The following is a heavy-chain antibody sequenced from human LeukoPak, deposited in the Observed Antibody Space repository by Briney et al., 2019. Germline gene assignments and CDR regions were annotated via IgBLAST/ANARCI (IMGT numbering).Heavy chain of an antibody. Sequence: SETLSLTCAVYGGSFSGYYWSWIRQPPGKGLEWIGEINHSGSTNYNPSLKSRVAISVDTSKNQFSLKLSSVTAADTAVYYCAREGRTITMIVVVRRRYFDLWGRGTLVTVSS. V-gene: IGHV4-34*01. D-gene: IGHD3-22*01. CDR3: AREGRTITMIVVVRRRYFDL. CDR2: INHSGST. CDR1: GGSFSGYY. J-gene: IGHJ2*01.